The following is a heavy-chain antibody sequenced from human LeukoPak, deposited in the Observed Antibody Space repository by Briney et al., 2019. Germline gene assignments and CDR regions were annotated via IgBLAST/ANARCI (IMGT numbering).Heavy chain of an antibody. Sequence: PGGSLRLSCAASGFTVSSNYMSWVRQAPGKGLEWVSVIYSGGSTYYADSVKGRFTISRDNSKNTLYLQMNSLRAEDTAVYYCARVEQWLGYDYWGQGTLVTVSS. CDR3: ARVEQWLGYDY. V-gene: IGHV3-66*01. CDR1: GFTVSSNY. CDR2: IYSGGST. J-gene: IGHJ4*02. D-gene: IGHD6-19*01.